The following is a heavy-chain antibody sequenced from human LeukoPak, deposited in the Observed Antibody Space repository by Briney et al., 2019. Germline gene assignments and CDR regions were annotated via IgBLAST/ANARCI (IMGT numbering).Heavy chain of an antibody. CDR1: GGSISSGSYY. CDR2: IYTSGST. J-gene: IGHJ5*02. V-gene: IGHV4-61*02. D-gene: IGHD2-2*01. CDR3: ARGIGYCSSTSCYEAAAWFDP. Sequence: SETLSLTCTVSGGSISSGSYYWSWIRQPAGKGLEWIGRIYTSGSTNYNPSLKSRVTISVDTSKNQFSLTLSSVTAADTAVYYCARGIGYCSSTSCYEAAAWFDPWGQGTLVTVSS.